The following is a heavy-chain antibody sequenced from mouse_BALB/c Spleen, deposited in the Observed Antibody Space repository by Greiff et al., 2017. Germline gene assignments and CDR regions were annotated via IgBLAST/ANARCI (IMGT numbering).Heavy chain of an antibody. Sequence: QVQLQQSGAELVKPGASVKLSCKASGYTFTSYYMYWVKQRPGQGLEWIGEINPSNGGTNFNEKFKSKATLTVDKSSSTAYMQLSSLTSEDSAVYYCTTMITTENYYAMDYWGQGTSVTVSS. V-gene: IGHV1S81*02. D-gene: IGHD2-4*01. CDR3: TTMITTENYYAMDY. CDR1: GYTFTSYY. J-gene: IGHJ4*01. CDR2: INPSNGGT.